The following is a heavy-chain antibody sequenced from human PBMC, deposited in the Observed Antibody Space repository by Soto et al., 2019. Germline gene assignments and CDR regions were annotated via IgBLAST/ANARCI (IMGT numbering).Heavy chain of an antibody. CDR2: IIPIFGTA. CDR3: AREGVVLVPAANYYYYFGMDV. Sequence: SVKLSCKASGGSFSSYAISWVRQAPGQGLEWMGGIIPIFGTANYAQKFQGRVTITADESTSTAYMELSSLRSEDTAVYYCAREGVVLVPAANYYYYFGMDVWGQGTTVTVSS. D-gene: IGHD2-2*01. V-gene: IGHV1-69*13. CDR1: GGSFSSYA. J-gene: IGHJ6*02.